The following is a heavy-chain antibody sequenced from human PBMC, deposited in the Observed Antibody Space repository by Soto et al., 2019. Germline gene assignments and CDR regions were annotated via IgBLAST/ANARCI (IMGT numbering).Heavy chain of an antibody. J-gene: IGHJ6*02. CDR1: GDSVSSNSAT. CDR2: TYYRSKWYN. D-gene: IGHD3-22*01. Sequence: PSQTLSLTCAISGDSVSSNSATWNWIRQSPSRDLEWLGRTYYRSKWYNDYGVSVKSRITIDPDTSKNQFSLQLNSVTPEDTAVYYCTRVPLYFFDSRCTRYYYQYGMDVWGQGTTVTVSS. CDR3: TRVPLYFFDSRCTRYYYQYGMDV. V-gene: IGHV6-1*01.